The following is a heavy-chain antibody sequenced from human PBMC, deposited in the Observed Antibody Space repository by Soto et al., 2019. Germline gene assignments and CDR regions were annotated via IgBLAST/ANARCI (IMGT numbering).Heavy chain of an antibody. Sequence: GGSLRLSCAASGFTFSSYSMNWVRQAPGKGLEWVSSISSSSSYIYYADSVKGRFTISRDNAKNSLYLQMNSLRAEDTAVYYCARAKYEGYPNWFDPWGQGTLVTVSS. J-gene: IGHJ5*02. V-gene: IGHV3-21*01. D-gene: IGHD1-1*01. CDR1: GFTFSSYS. CDR3: ARAKYEGYPNWFDP. CDR2: ISSSSSYI.